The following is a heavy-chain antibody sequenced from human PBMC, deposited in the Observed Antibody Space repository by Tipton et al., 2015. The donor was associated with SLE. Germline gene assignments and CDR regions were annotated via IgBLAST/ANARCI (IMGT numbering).Heavy chain of an antibody. V-gene: IGHV3-23*03. Sequence: SLRLSCAASGFTFSSYAMSWVRQAPGRGLEWVSLIYSGGSTYYADSVKGRFTISRDNSENTLYLQMNSLRAEDTAVYYCAKDWGSSSDYWGQGALVTVSS. J-gene: IGHJ4*02. D-gene: IGHD6-6*01. CDR3: AKDWGSSSDY. CDR1: GFTFSSYA. CDR2: IYSGGST.